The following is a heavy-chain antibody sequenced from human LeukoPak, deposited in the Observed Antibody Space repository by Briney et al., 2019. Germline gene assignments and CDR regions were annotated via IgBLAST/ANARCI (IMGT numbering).Heavy chain of an antibody. CDR2: INHSGST. CDR1: GGSFSGYY. CDR3: ARANYCSSTSCWDYYYYYMDV. Sequence: SETLSLTCAVYGGSFSGYYWSWIRQPPGKGLEWIGEINHSGSTNYNPSLKSRVTISVDTSKNQFSLKLSSMTAADTAVYYCARANYCSSTSCWDYYYYYMDVWGKGTTVTISS. J-gene: IGHJ6*03. D-gene: IGHD2-2*01. V-gene: IGHV4-34*01.